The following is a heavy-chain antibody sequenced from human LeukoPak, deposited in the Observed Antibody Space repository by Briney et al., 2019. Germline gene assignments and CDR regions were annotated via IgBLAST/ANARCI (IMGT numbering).Heavy chain of an antibody. CDR1: GGSISSYY. Sequence: PSETLSLTCTVSGGSISSYYWSWIRQPPGKGLEWTGYIYYSGSTNYNPSLKSRVTISVDTSKNQFSLKLSSVTAADTAVYYCASGQKYYDILTGYYYYYGMDVWGQGTTVTVSS. CDR2: IYYSGST. J-gene: IGHJ6*02. D-gene: IGHD3-9*01. CDR3: ASGQKYYDILTGYYYYYGMDV. V-gene: IGHV4-59*08.